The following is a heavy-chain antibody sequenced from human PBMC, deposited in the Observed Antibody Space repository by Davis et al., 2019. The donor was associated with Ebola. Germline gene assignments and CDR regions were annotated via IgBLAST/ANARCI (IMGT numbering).Heavy chain of an antibody. Sequence: MPSETLSLTCTVSGGSISSYYWSWIRQPPGKGLEWIGYIYYSGSTNYNPSLKSRVTISVDTSKNQFSLKLRSVTAADTAVYYCARERGSSIAAQYYFDYWGQGTLVTVSS. CDR2: IYYSGST. CDR1: GGSISSYY. V-gene: IGHV4-59*01. D-gene: IGHD6-6*01. CDR3: ARERGSSIAAQYYFDY. J-gene: IGHJ4*02.